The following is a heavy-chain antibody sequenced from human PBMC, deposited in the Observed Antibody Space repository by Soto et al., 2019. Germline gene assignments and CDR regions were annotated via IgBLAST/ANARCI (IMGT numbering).Heavy chain of an antibody. CDR2: IYYSGST. CDR1: GGSISSYY. V-gene: IGHV4-59*01. D-gene: IGHD1-1*01. CDR3: ARTPIRLEPGLYFDC. Sequence: TPSLTFTVSGGSISSYYWSWIRQPPGKGLEWIGYIYYSGSTNYNPSLKSRVTISVDTSKNQFSLKLSSVTAADTAVYYCARTPIRLEPGLYFDCWGEGTRGTV. J-gene: IGHJ4*02.